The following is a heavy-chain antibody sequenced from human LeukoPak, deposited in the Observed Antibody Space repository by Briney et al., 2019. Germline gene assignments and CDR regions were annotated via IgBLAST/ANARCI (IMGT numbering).Heavy chain of an antibody. D-gene: IGHD5-18*01. J-gene: IGHJ4*02. Sequence: GGSLRLSCEVSGLIFSNFAMAWVRQAPGKGLEWVSLITGTSGRTYYAASVKGRFTISRDNSKNTVYLQMDNLRAEDTAVYYCARDLSGVAGYTYGRGIDYWGQGTLVTVSS. V-gene: IGHV3-23*01. CDR3: ARDLSGVAGYTYGRGIDY. CDR2: ITGTSGRT. CDR1: GLIFSNFA.